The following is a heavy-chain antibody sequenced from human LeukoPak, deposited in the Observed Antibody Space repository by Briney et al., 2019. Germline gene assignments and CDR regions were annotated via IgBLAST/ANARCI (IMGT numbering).Heavy chain of an antibody. J-gene: IGHJ4*02. CDR2: IYTSGST. CDR3: ASELGYCSSTSCSGWFDY. D-gene: IGHD2-2*01. V-gene: IGHV4-4*07. CDR1: GGSISSYY. Sequence: PSETLSLTCTVSGGSISSYYWSWIRQPAGKGLEWIGRIYTSGSTNYNPSLKSRVTMSVDTSKNQFSLKLSSVTAADTAVYYCASELGYCSSTSCSGWFDYWGQGTLVTVSS.